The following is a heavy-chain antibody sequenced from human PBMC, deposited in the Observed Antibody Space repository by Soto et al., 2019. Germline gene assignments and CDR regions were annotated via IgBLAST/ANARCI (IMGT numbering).Heavy chain of an antibody. Sequence: SETLSLTCTVSGVSINNYYWTWIRQPPGKRLEWIGAIYYTGSTTYNPSLRSRVTFSVDTSKNQFSLSLTSVTAADTAVYFCAKVVSGCHLDYCVQATMVTDSS. D-gene: IGHD7-27*01. J-gene: IGHJ4*02. V-gene: IGHV4-59*01. CDR2: IYYTGST. CDR3: AKVVSGCHLDY. CDR1: GVSINNYY.